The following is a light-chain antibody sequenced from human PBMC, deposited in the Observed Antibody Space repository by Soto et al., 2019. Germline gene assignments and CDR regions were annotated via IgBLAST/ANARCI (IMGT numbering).Light chain of an antibody. J-gene: IGLJ2*01. CDR1: SSNIGSNY. V-gene: IGLV1-47*01. CDR2: RNN. CDR3: ASWDDSLSGVV. Sequence: QSVLTQPPSASGTPGQRVTISCSGSSSNIGSNYVYWYQQLPGTAPKLLSYRNNQRHSGVPDRFSGSKSGTSASLAISGLRSEDEADYYCASWDDSLSGVVCGGGTKVTVL.